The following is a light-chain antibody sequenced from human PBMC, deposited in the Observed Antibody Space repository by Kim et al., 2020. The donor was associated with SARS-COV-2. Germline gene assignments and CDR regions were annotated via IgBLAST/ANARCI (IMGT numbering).Light chain of an antibody. CDR3: QHYNIWPWT. CDR2: GAS. V-gene: IGKV3-15*01. J-gene: IGKJ1*01. Sequence: VYPGERATLSCRASQSLSANLAWYQQKPGQGPRLLIYGASTRATGIPARFSGSGSGTEFTLTISSLQSEDFAVYYCQHYNIWPWTFGQGTKVDIK. CDR1: QSLSAN.